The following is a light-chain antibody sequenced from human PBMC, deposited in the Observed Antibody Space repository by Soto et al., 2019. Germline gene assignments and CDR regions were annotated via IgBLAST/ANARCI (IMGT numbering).Light chain of an antibody. J-gene: IGKJ3*01. Sequence: DIVMTQSPDSLAVSLGERATINCKSSQSVLYSSNNKNYLSWYQQKPGQPPKLLIYWASTRESGVPDRFSGSGSGTDFTLTISSLQAEDLAVYYCQQYYSTPPAFGPGTKVDLK. V-gene: IGKV4-1*01. CDR1: QSVLYSSNNKNY. CDR3: QQYYSTPPA. CDR2: WAS.